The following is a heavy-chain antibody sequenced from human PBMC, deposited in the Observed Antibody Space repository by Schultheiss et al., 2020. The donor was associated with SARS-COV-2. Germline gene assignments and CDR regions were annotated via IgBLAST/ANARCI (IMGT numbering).Heavy chain of an antibody. J-gene: IGHJ5*02. CDR3: ARTEVLDYSSSWYGWFDP. CDR1: GYTFTGYY. Sequence: GESLKISCKASGYTFTGYYMHWVRQAPGQGLEWMGWINPNSGGTNYAQNFQGRVTMTRDTSISTAYMELSRLRSEDTAVYFCARTEVLDYSSSWYGWFDPWGQGILVTVSS. D-gene: IGHD6-13*01. CDR2: INPNSGGT. V-gene: IGHV1-2*02.